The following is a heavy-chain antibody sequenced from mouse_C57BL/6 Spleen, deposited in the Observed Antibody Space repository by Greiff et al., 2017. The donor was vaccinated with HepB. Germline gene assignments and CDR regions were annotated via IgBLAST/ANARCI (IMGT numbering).Heavy chain of an antibody. Sequence: VQLQQPGAELVMPGASVKLSCKASGYTFTSYWMHWVKQRPGQGLEWIGEIDPSDSYTNYNQKFKGKSTLTVDKSSSTAYMQLSSLTSEDSAVYYCARGGEGVAYWGQGTLVTVSA. J-gene: IGHJ3*01. CDR1: GYTFTSYW. CDR2: IDPSDSYT. V-gene: IGHV1-69*01. CDR3: ARGGEGVAY.